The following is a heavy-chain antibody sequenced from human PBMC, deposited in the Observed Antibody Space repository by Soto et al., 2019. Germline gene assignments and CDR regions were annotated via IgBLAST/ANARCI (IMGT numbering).Heavy chain of an antibody. Sequence: QMQLVQSGTEVKEPGASVRVSCKASGYIFNNYHMHWVRQAPGQGFEWMAIIPPGGETTIYAQKFQGRLIVTRDTSASTLYMDLSSLTSDDTAIYYCVREYQVGCGSYPLWGQGTLVTVSS. CDR3: VREYQVGCGSYPL. D-gene: IGHD1-26*01. V-gene: IGHV1-46*02. J-gene: IGHJ4*02. CDR1: GYIFNNYH. CDR2: IPPGGETT.